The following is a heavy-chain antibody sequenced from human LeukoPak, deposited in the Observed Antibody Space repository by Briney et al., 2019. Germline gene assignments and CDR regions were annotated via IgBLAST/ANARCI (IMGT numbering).Heavy chain of an antibody. CDR1: GYTFTSYD. CDR2: MNPNSGNT. CDR3: ARASGIAARLHFGY. Sequence: ASVKASCKASGYTFTSYDINWVRQATGQGLEWMGWMNPNSGNTGYAQKFQGRVTMTRNTSISTAYMELSSLRSEDTAVYYCARASGIAARLHFGYWGQGTLVTVSS. D-gene: IGHD6-6*01. J-gene: IGHJ4*02. V-gene: IGHV1-8*01.